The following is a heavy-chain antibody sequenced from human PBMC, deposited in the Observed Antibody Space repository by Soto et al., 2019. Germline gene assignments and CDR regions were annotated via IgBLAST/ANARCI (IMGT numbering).Heavy chain of an antibody. Sequence: SGPTLVNPTQTLTLTCTFSGFSLSTSGMCVSWIRQPPGKALEWLALIDWDDGKYYSTSLKTRLTISKDTSKNQVVLTMTNMDPVDTATYYCARIPNDSSGYYYFDYWGQGTLVTVSS. V-gene: IGHV2-70*01. CDR2: IDWDDGK. CDR1: GFSLSTSGMC. CDR3: ARIPNDSSGYYYFDY. D-gene: IGHD3-22*01. J-gene: IGHJ4*02.